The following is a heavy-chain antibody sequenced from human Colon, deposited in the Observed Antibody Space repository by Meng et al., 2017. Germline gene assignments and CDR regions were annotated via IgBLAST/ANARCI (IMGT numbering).Heavy chain of an antibody. CDR1: GGSVISNSYY. J-gene: IGHJ5*02. CDR2: IYYSGST. CDR3: ARDSGYDKNWFDP. D-gene: IGHD5-12*01. Sequence: VQLHESGPGLVRPSEPLSLTCTVSGGSVISNSYYWSWIRQPPGKGLEWIGFIYYSGSTNYNPSLKSRVPISVDTSKNQFSLKVSSVTAADTAVYYCARDSGYDKNWFDPWGQGTLVTVSS. V-gene: IGHV4-61*01.